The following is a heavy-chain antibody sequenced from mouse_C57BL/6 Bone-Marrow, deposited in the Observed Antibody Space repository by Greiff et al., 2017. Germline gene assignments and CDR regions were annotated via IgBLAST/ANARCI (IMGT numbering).Heavy chain of an antibody. D-gene: IGHD2-2*01. CDR2: ILPGSGST. CDR3: ARFGILWLRPYYFDY. CDR1: GYAFTGYW. Sequence: VQLQQSGAELMKPGASVKLSCKATGYAFTGYWIEWVKQRPGHGLEWIGEILPGSGSTNYNEKFKGKATFTADTSSNTAYMQLSSLTTEDSAIYYCARFGILWLRPYYFDYWGQGTTLTVSS. J-gene: IGHJ2*01. V-gene: IGHV1-9*01.